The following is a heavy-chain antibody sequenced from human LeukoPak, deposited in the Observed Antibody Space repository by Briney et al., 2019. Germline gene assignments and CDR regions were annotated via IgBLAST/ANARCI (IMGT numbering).Heavy chain of an antibody. D-gene: IGHD1-7*01. V-gene: IGHV1-18*01. CDR3: ARVRAPRYNLNYVSGFDY. CDR1: GYTFTSYG. J-gene: IGHJ4*02. CDR2: ISAYNGNT. Sequence: ASVKVSCKASGYTFTSYGISWVRQAPGQGLEWMGWISAYNGNTNYAQKLQGRVTMTTDTTTSTAYMERRSLRSDDTAVYYCARVRAPRYNLNYVSGFDYWGQGCLVTVSS.